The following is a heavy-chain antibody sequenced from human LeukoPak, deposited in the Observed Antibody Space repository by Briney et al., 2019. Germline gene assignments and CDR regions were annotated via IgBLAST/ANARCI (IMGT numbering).Heavy chain of an antibody. V-gene: IGHV1-2*06. CDR1: GYTFTGYY. D-gene: IGHD2-2*01. CDR2: INPNSGGT. CDR3: ARAGVVPAASFDY. Sequence: ASVEVSCKTSGYTFTGYYIHWVRQAPGQGLEWMGRINPNSGGTNYAQKFQGRVTMTRDTSISTAYMELSRLRSDDTAVYYCARAGVVPAASFDYWGQGTLVTVSS. J-gene: IGHJ4*02.